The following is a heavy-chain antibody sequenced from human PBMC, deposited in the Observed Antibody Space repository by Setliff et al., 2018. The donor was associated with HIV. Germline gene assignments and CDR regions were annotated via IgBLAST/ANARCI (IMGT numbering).Heavy chain of an antibody. Sequence: ASVKVSCKASGYTFTNYDMHWVRQAPGQGLEWMGWINAGNGNTKYSQNFQGRVTISRDTSATTVYMELSSLRSEDTAVYYCARDGSGYNFWSGRKPLDYWG. J-gene: IGHJ4*01. CDR3: ARDGSGYNFWSGRKPLDY. CDR2: INAGNGNT. CDR1: GYTFTNYD. V-gene: IGHV1-3*01. D-gene: IGHD3-3*01.